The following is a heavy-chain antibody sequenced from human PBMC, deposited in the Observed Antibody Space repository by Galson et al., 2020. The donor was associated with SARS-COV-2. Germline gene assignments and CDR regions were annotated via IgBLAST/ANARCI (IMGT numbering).Heavy chain of an antibody. Sequence: GGSLRLSCSASGFTFINAWMSWVRQAPGKGLEWVGRIKSETDGGTKDYAAPVKGRFSILRDDSKNTVYLQMNSLKTEDTAVYYCSTHWGSFYDAYDIWGQGTMVTVSS. D-gene: IGHD7-27*01. CDR3: STHWGSFYDAYDI. CDR2: IKSETDGGTK. V-gene: IGHV3-15*01. CDR1: GFTFINAW. J-gene: IGHJ3*02.